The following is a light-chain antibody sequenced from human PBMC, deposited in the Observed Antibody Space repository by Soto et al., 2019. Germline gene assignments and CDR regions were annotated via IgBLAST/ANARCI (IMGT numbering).Light chain of an antibody. J-gene: IGLJ2*01. CDR1: SSDAGGYNY. Sequence: QSVLTQPRSVSGSPGQSVTICCTGTSSDAGGYNYVSWYQQHPGKAPKLMIYDVSKRPSGVPDRFSGSKSGNTASLTISGLQAEDEADYYCCSYAGSYTFVVFGGGTKLTVL. CDR3: CSYAGSYTFVV. CDR2: DVS. V-gene: IGLV2-11*01.